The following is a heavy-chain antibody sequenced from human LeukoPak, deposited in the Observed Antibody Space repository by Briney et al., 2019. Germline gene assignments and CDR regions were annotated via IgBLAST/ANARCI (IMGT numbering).Heavy chain of an antibody. D-gene: IGHD4-17*01. J-gene: IGHJ6*02. Sequence: GESLKISCKGSGYSFTSYWIGWVRQMPGKGLEWMGIIYPGDSDTRYSPSFQGQVTMSVDKSISTAYLQWSSLKASDTAVDYCARPHDYGYSARGVWGQGTTVTVSS. CDR2: IYPGDSDT. V-gene: IGHV5-51*01. CDR3: ARPHDYGYSARGV. CDR1: GYSFTSYW.